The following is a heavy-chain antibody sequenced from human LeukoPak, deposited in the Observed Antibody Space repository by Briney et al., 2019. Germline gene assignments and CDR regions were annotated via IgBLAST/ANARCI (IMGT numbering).Heavy chain of an antibody. V-gene: IGHV3-23*01. CDR3: AKGLMPGYYDILTGLA. J-gene: IGHJ5*02. CDR1: GFTFSSYA. D-gene: IGHD3-9*01. Sequence: GGSLRLSCAASGFTFSSYAMSWVRQAPGKGLEWVSAISGSGGSTYYADSVKGRFTISRDNSKNTLYLQMNSLRAEDTAVYYCAKGLMPGYYDILTGLAWGQGTLVTVSS. CDR2: ISGSGGST.